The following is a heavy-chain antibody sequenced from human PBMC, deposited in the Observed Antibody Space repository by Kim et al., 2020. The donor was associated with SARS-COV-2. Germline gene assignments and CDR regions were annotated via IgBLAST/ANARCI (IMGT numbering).Heavy chain of an antibody. CDR1: DYTFTSYG. Sequence: ASVKVSCKASDYTFTSYGISWVRQAPGQGLEWMGWISAYNLKTVYAQNVQDRATMTIDTSTDTAYMELRNLRSADTATYYCARALDSTSWYGGLDYCGQGTRVTVSS. V-gene: IGHV1-18*04. D-gene: IGHD6-13*01. J-gene: IGHJ4*02. CDR2: ISAYNLKT. CDR3: ARALDSTSWYGGLDY.